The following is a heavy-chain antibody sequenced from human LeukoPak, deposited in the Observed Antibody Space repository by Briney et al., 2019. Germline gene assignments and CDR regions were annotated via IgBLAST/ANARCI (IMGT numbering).Heavy chain of an antibody. Sequence: GGSLRLSCAASGFTFSSYWMIWVRQAPGKGLEWVANIKQDGNEMSYVDSVKGRFTISRDNAKKSLYLQMNSLRVEDTAVYYCTRGGFYPEYWGQGTLVTVSS. CDR1: GFTFSSYW. CDR3: TRGGFYPEY. J-gene: IGHJ4*02. D-gene: IGHD3-3*01. CDR2: IKQDGNEM. V-gene: IGHV3-7*01.